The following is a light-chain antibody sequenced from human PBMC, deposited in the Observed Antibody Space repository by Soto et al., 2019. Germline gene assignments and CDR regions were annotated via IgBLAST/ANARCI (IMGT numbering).Light chain of an antibody. V-gene: IGKV3-20*01. CDR3: HDYGTSSTWT. CDR1: QSVSSSY. CDR2: GAS. Sequence: EIVLTQSPGTLSLSPGERATLSCRASQSVSSSYLAWYQQKPGQAPRLLIYGASCRATGIPDRFSGSGSGTYFNITISRLEPEDFAVYYCHDYGTSSTWTYRQENKVQI. J-gene: IGKJ1*01.